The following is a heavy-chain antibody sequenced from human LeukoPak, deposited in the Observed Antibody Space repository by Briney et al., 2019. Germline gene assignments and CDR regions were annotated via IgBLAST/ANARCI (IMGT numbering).Heavy chain of an antibody. D-gene: IGHD6-19*01. CDR2: IIPIFGTA. CDR1: GYTFTNYG. CDR3: ASQRPPAPRGSGWLDY. Sequence: GASVKVSCKTSGYTFTNYGLSWVRQAPGQGLEWMGGIIPIFGTANYAQKVQGRVTITADESTSTAYMELSSLRSEDTAVYYCASQRPPAPRGSGWLDYWGQGTLVTVSS. J-gene: IGHJ4*02. V-gene: IGHV1-69*13.